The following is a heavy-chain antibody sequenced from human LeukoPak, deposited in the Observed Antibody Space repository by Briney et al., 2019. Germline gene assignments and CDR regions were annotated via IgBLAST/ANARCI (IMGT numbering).Heavy chain of an antibody. CDR2: ISWNSGSI. J-gene: IGHJ3*02. CDR1: GFTFDDYA. Sequence: PGGSLRLSCAASGFTFDDYAMHWVRQAPGKGLEWVSGISWNSGSIGYADSVKGRFTISRDNAKNSLYLQMNSLRAEDTALYYCAKDFARRGATNSAFDIWGQGTMVTVSS. CDR3: AKDFARRGATNSAFDI. V-gene: IGHV3-9*01. D-gene: IGHD5-12*01.